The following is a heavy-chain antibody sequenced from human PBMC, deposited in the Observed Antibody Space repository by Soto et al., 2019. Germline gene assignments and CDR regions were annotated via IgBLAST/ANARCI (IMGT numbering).Heavy chain of an antibody. CDR2: IYYSGST. CDR3: ARETDTMPAFDD. D-gene: IGHD2-2*01. J-gene: IGHJ4*02. CDR1: GGSISSYY. Sequence: PSETLSLTCTVSGGSISSYYWSWIRQPPGKGLEWIGYIYYSGSTNYNPSLKSRVTKSVDTSKNQFSLKLSSVTAADTAVYYCARETDTMPAFDDWGQGTLVTVSS. V-gene: IGHV4-59*01.